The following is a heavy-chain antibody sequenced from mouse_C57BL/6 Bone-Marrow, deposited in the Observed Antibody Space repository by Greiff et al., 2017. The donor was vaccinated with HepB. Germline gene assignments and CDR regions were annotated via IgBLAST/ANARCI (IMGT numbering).Heavy chain of an antibody. CDR1: GYTFTSYG. D-gene: IGHD1-1*01. CDR3: ARSRDYYGSSYNY. J-gene: IGHJ2*01. V-gene: IGHV1-81*01. Sequence: VKVVESGAELARPGASVKLSCKASGYTFTSYGISWVKQRTGQGLEWIGEIYPRSGNTYYNEKFKGKATLTADKSSSTAYMELRSLTSEDSAVYFCARSRDYYGSSYNYWGQGTTLTVSS. CDR2: IYPRSGNT.